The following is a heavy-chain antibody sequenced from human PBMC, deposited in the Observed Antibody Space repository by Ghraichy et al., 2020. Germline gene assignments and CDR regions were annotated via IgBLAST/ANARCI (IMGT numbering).Heavy chain of an antibody. Sequence: ASVKVSCKASGYTFTSYGISWVRQAPGQGLEWMGWISAYNGNTNYAQKLQGRVTMTTDTSTSTAYMELRSLRSDDTAVYYCARTKTESGYSGFIVYYYYYGMDVWGQGTTVTVSS. J-gene: IGHJ6*02. CDR2: ISAYNGNT. CDR1: GYTFTSYG. D-gene: IGHD5-12*01. V-gene: IGHV1-18*04. CDR3: ARTKTESGYSGFIVYYYYYGMDV.